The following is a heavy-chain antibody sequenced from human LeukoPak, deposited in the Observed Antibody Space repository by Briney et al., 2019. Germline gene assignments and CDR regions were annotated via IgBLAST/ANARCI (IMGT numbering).Heavy chain of an antibody. V-gene: IGHV1-69*05. D-gene: IGHD6-6*01. CDR2: IIPIFGTA. CDR3: ARGYSSSSRVEYYYMDV. CDR1: GGTFSSYA. J-gene: IGHJ6*03. Sequence: SVKVSCKASGGTFSSYAISWVRHAPGQGLEWMGGIIPIFGTANYAQKFQGRVTITTDESTSTAYMELSSLRSEDTAVYYCARGYSSSSRVEYYYMDVWGKGTTVTVSS.